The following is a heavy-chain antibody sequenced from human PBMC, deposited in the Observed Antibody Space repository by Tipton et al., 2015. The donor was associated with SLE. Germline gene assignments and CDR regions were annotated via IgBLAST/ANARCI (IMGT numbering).Heavy chain of an antibody. CDR1: GGSISSYY. Sequence: TLSLTCTVSGGSISSYYLSWIRQPPGKGLGWIGYSYYSGSSNYNPSPTSRVTISVDTSTNQFSLKLSSGTAAATAVYYCAGDPRSSADNWFDPGGQGTLVSVSA. V-gene: IGHV4-59*01. CDR3: AGDPRSSADNWFDP. D-gene: IGHD6-25*01. J-gene: IGHJ5*02. CDR2: SYYSGSS.